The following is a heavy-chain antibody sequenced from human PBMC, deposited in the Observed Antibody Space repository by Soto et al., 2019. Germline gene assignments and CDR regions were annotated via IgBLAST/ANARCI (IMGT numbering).Heavy chain of an antibody. D-gene: IGHD3-16*01. V-gene: IGHV3-23*04. Sequence: DVQLVDSGGGLVQPGGSLRLSCAASGFTFSNYAMSWVRQAPGKGLEWVSLVSATAGTTYYTDSVKGRFTISRDNSRNTVYVQRTSLNADDRAVYYCAKDRVAGGFDYWGQGTLVTVSS. CDR1: GFTFSNYA. CDR3: AKDRVAGGFDY. J-gene: IGHJ4*02. CDR2: VSATAGTT.